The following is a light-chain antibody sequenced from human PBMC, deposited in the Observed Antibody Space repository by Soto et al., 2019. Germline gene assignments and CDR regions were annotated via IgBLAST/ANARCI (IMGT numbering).Light chain of an antibody. CDR2: GNS. J-gene: IGLJ1*01. V-gene: IGLV1-40*01. CDR1: SSIIGAGYD. Sequence: QSVLTQPPSVSGAPGQRVTISCTGSSSIIGAGYDVHWYQQLPGTAPKLLIYGNSNRPSGVPDRFSGSKSGTSASLAITGLQAEDEADYYCQSYDSSLSVFYVFGTGTQLTVL. CDR3: QSYDSSLSVFYV.